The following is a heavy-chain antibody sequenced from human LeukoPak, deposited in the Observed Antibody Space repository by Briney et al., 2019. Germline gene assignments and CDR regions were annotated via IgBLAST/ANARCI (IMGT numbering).Heavy chain of an antibody. Sequence: SETLSLTCTVSGGSISSYYWSWIRQPPGKGLEWIGYIYYSGSTNYNPSLKSRVTISVDTSKNQFSLKLSSVTAADTAVYYCARGYYYDSSDYFDYWGQGTLVTVSS. D-gene: IGHD3-22*01. CDR3: ARGYYYDSSDYFDY. CDR2: IYYSGST. J-gene: IGHJ4*02. CDR1: GGSISSYY. V-gene: IGHV4-59*01.